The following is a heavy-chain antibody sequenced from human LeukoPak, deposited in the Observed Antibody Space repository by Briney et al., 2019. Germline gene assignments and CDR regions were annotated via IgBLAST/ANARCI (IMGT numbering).Heavy chain of an antibody. V-gene: IGHV3-13*01. J-gene: IGHJ4*02. Sequence: GGSLRLSCAASGFTFSSYDMHWVRQATGKGLEWVSAIGTAGDTYYPGSVKGRLTISRENAKNSLYLQMNSLRAGDTAVYYCARKTRLGAAYDYWGQGTLVTVSS. D-gene: IGHD4/OR15-4a*01. CDR1: GFTFSSYD. CDR2: IGTAGDT. CDR3: ARKTRLGAAYDY.